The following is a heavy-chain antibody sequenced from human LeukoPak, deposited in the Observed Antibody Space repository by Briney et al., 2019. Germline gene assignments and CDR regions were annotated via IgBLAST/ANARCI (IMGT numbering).Heavy chain of an antibody. CDR2: ISAYNGNT. CDR3: AREDYAFDI. D-gene: IGHD3/OR15-3a*01. J-gene: IGHJ3*02. CDR1: GGTLSSYA. V-gene: IGHV1-18*01. Sequence: ASVKVSCKASGGTLSSYAISWVRQAPGQGLEWMGWISAYNGNTNYAQKLQGRVTMTTDTSTSTAYMELSSLRSEDTAVYYCAREDYAFDIWGQGTMVTVSS.